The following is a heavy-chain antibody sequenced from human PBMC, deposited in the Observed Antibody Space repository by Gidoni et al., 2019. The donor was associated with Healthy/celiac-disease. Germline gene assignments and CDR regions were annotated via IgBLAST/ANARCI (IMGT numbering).Heavy chain of an antibody. CDR3: TTDGAGVPVFHGFWYYYGMDV. CDR1: GFTFSGSA. V-gene: IGHV3-73*02. Sequence: EVQLVESGGGLVQHGGSLKLSCAASGFTFSGSALHWVRQAYGKGLEWVGGIRSKANSYAIAYAASVKGRFTISRDESKNTAYLQMNSLKTEDTAVYYCTTDGAGVPVFHGFWYYYGMDVWGQGTTVTVSS. J-gene: IGHJ6*02. CDR2: IRSKANSYAI. D-gene: IGHD2-8*02.